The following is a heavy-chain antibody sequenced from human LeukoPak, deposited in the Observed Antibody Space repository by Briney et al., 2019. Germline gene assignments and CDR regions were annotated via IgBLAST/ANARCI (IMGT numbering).Heavy chain of an antibody. CDR3: ARVWIVVGPDAQYYYYMDV. CDR1: GYTFTSYG. D-gene: IGHD2-2*01. V-gene: IGHV1-18*01. CDR2: ISVYNGNT. Sequence: ASVRVSCKASGYTFTSYGISWVRQAPGQGLEWLGWISVYNGNTNSAQNLQGRVTLTTDTSTSTAYMELRSLRSDDTAVYYCARVWIVVGPDAQYYYYMDVWGKGTTVTVSS. J-gene: IGHJ6*03.